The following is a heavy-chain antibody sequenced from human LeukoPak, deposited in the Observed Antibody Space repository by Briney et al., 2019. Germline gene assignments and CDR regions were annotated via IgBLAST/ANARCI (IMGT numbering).Heavy chain of an antibody. CDR2: ISSGSGTI. CDR3: AREAIKDY. J-gene: IGHJ4*02. V-gene: IGHV3-48*02. Sequence: GRALRVSCAASGFTFSSHSMNWVRQAPGRGLEGVSYISSGSGTIYFADSVKGRFAIARDDAKEPLYLEMSSLRDEDTAVYYCAREAIKDYWGQGTLVTVSS. CDR1: GFTFSSHS.